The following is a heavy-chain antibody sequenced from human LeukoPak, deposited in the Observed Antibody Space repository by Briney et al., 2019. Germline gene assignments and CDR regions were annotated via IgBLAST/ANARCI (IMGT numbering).Heavy chain of an antibody. CDR1: GYSISSGYY. J-gene: IGHJ6*03. D-gene: IGHD2-2*01. V-gene: IGHV4-38-2*02. Sequence: ASETLSLTCTVSGYSISSGYYWGWIRQPPGKGLEWIGSIYYSGSTNYNPSLKSRVTISVDTSKNQFSLKLSSVTAADTAVYYCARGSYCSSTSCLWYYYYYMDVWGKGTTVTVSS. CDR3: ARGSYCSSTSCLWYYYYYMDV. CDR2: IYYSGST.